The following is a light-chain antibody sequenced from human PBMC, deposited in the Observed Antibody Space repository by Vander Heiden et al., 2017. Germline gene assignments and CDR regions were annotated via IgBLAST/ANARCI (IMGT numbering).Light chain of an antibody. Sequence: DIQMTQSPSSLSASVGDRVTITCRASQSITNNLNWYQQKPGKAPDLLIYAASRLQSGVPSRFNGSGSGTEFALTISSLQPEDFATYYCQLSYSTLITFGQGTRLE. CDR1: QSITNN. J-gene: IGKJ5*01. V-gene: IGKV1-39*01. CDR3: QLSYSTLIT. CDR2: AAS.